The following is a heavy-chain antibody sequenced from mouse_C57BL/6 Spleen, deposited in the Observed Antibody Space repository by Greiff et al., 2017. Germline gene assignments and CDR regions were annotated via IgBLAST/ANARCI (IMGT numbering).Heavy chain of an antibody. CDR3: TGRRFGY. CDR2: IRLKSDNYAT. V-gene: IGHV6-3*01. Sequence: EVQGVESGGGLVQPGGSMKLSCVASGYTFSNYWMNWVRQSPEKGLEWVAQIRLKSDNYATHYAASVKGRFTISREDSKSSVYLQMTNLRAEDTGIYYCTGRRFGYWGQGTTLTVSS. J-gene: IGHJ2*01. CDR1: GYTFSNYW.